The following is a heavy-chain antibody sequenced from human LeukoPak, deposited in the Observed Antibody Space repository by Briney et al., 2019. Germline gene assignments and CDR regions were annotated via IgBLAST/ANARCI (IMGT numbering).Heavy chain of an antibody. V-gene: IGHV1-2*02. Sequence: ASVNVSCKVFGYNFIDYYVHWVRQAPGQGLEWMGWISPETGGTNYASKFQGRVTMTRDPSINTVYMELVGLKSDDTALYYCARSGGCHQLGARYRFMDHWGQGPLVTVSS. J-gene: IGHJ4*02. CDR3: ARSGGCHQLGARYRFMDH. CDR1: GYNFIDYY. D-gene: IGHD3-16*01. CDR2: ISPETGGT.